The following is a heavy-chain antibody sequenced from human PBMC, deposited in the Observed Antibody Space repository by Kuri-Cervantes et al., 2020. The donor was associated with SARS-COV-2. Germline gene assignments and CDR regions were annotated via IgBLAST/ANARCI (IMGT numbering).Heavy chain of an antibody. D-gene: IGHD3-3*01. Sequence: ASVKVSCKASGYTFTSYGISWVRQAPGQGLEWMGWISAYNGNTNYAQKLQGRVTMTTDTSTSTAYMELRSLRSVDTAVYYCARDGYDFWSGSFFLIWGKGKMVTVSS. J-gene: IGHJ3*02. CDR2: ISAYNGNT. V-gene: IGHV1-18*01. CDR1: GYTFTSYG. CDR3: ARDGYDFWSGSFFLI.